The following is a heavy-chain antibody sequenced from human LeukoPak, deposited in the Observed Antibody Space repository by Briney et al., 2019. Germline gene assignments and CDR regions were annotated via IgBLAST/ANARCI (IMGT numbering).Heavy chain of an antibody. V-gene: IGHV1-46*01. Sequence: ASVKVSCKASGYTFTSYGISWVRQAPGQGLEWMGIINPSGGSTSYAQKFQGRVTMTRDTSTSTVYMELSSLRSEDTAVYYCARESDSGSYNDGYFDYWGQGTLVTVSS. J-gene: IGHJ4*02. CDR2: INPSGGST. CDR3: ARESDSGSYNDGYFDY. CDR1: GYTFTSYG. D-gene: IGHD1-26*01.